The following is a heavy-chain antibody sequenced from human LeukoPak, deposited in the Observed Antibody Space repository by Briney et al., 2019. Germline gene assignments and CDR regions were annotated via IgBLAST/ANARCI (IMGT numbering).Heavy chain of an antibody. CDR3: ARAPYSSSWMYFDY. V-gene: IGHV4-59*01. J-gene: IGHJ4*02. Sequence: SETLSLTCTVSGGPISSYYWSWIRQPPGKGLEWIGYIHYGGSTNYNPSLQSRVTISVDTSKNQFSVKLSSVTAADTAVYYCARAPYSSSWMYFDYWGQGALVTVSS. CDR2: IHYGGST. CDR1: GGPISSYY. D-gene: IGHD6-13*01.